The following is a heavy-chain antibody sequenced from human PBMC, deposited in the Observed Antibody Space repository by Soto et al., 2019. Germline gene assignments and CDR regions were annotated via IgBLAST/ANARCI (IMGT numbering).Heavy chain of an antibody. CDR3: ARVQTTVTTGYYGMDV. Sequence: QVQLVQSGAEVKKPGSSVKVSCKASGGTFSSYTISWVRQAPGQGLEWMGRIIPILGIANYAQKFQGRVTITADKSTSTAYMELSSLRSEDTAVYYCARVQTTVTTGYYGMDVWGQGTTVTVSS. CDR2: IIPILGIA. CDR1: GGTFSSYT. V-gene: IGHV1-69*02. J-gene: IGHJ6*02. D-gene: IGHD4-17*01.